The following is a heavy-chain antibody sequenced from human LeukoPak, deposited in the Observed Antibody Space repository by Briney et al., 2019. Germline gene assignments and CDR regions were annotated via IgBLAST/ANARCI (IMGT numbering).Heavy chain of an antibody. V-gene: IGHV3-7*01. CDR3: AREIYGDPGYNWFDP. D-gene: IGHD4-17*01. J-gene: IGHJ5*02. CDR1: GFTFSSYW. Sequence: GGSLRLSCAASGFTFSSYWMSWVRQAPGKGLEWVANIKQDGSEKYYVDSVKGRFTISRDNAKNSLYLQMNSLRAEDTAVYYCAREIYGDPGYNWFDPWGQGTLVTVSS. CDR2: IKQDGSEK.